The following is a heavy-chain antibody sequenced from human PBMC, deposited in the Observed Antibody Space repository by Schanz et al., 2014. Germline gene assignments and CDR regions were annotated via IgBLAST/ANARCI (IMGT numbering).Heavy chain of an antibody. D-gene: IGHD1-1*01. V-gene: IGHV3-48*01. CDR1: GFTFSSYS. J-gene: IGHJ4*02. CDR2: ISSSSSTR. Sequence: EVQLVESGGGLVQPGGSLRLSCAASGFTFSSYSMNWVRQAPGKGLEWVSYISSSSSTRYYADSVKGRFTISRDNAKNSLYLEMNSLRAEDTALYYCARDRRNADLDYWGQGTLVNVSS. CDR3: ARDRRNADLDY.